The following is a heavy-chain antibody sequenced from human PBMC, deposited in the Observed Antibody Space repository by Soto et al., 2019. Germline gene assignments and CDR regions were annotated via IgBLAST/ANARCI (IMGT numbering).Heavy chain of an antibody. Sequence: EVQLVESGGGVARPGGSLRLSCAASGFTFEDHGMSWVRQAPGKGLEWLSDISWDGGTTVYADSVKGRFTVSRNNAKGSLYLQMNNLKPGDTAFYHCARRSGDQQVCDFWGQGTLVTVSS. CDR3: ARRSGDQQVCDF. J-gene: IGHJ4*02. CDR2: ISWDGGTT. D-gene: IGHD3-10*01. CDR1: GFTFEDHG. V-gene: IGHV3-20*01.